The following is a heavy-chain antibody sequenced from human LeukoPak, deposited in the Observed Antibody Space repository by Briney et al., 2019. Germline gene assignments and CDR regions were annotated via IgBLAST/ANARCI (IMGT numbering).Heavy chain of an antibody. D-gene: IGHD6-19*01. CDR2: INHSGST. J-gene: IGHJ4*02. CDR1: GGSFSGYY. Sequence: PSETLSLTCAVYGGSFSGYYWSWIRQPPGKGLEWIGEINHSGSTNYNPSFKSRVTISVDTSKNQFSLKLSSVTAADTAVYYCAMDTYSSATYWGQGTLVTVSS. V-gene: IGHV4-34*01. CDR3: AMDTYSSATY.